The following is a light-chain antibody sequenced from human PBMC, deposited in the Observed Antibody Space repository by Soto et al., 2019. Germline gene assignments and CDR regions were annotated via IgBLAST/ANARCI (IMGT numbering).Light chain of an antibody. Sequence: QSALTQPASVSGSRGQSITISCTGNSSDVGGYNYVSWYQHHPGKAPKLLIYEVTNRPSGVSSRFSGSKSGNTASLTVSGLQAEDEADYYCSSHTSTNTRVFGGGTKLTVL. CDR2: EVT. V-gene: IGLV2-14*01. CDR1: SSDVGGYNY. CDR3: SSHTSTNTRV. J-gene: IGLJ3*02.